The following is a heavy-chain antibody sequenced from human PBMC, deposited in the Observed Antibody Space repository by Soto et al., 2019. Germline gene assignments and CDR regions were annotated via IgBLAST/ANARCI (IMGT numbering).Heavy chain of an antibody. V-gene: IGHV1-24*01. CDR1: GYTLTELS. J-gene: IGHJ3*02. Sequence: QVQLVQSGAEVKKPGASVKVSCKVSGYTLTELSMHWVRQAPGKGLEWMGGFDPEDGETIYAQKVQGRVTMTEDTSTDTAYMKLSSLRYEDTAVYYCAKGIVAHDSFDIWGQGTMVTVSS. CDR3: AKGIVAHDSFDI. D-gene: IGHD2-21*01. CDR2: FDPEDGET.